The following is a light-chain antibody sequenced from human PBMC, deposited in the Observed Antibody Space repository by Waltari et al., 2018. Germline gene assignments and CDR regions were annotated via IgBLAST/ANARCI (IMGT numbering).Light chain of an antibody. J-gene: IGKJ1*01. CDR1: QNVAGTY. CDR3: QQYDISPPWT. V-gene: IGKV3-20*01. CDR2: GAS. Sequence: EIVLTQSPGTLSLSPGDRATLSCGASQNVAGTYLAWYQQKPGQAPRLLIYGASNRATGIPDRFTGSGSGTDFTLTISRLEPDDSAVYYCQQYDISPPWTFGQGTKVEI.